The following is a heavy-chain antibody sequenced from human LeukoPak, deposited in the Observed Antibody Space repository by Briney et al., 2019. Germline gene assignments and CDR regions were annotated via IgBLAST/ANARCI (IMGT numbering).Heavy chain of an antibody. Sequence: SVKVSCKASGGTFSSYAISWVRQAPGQGLEWMGGIIPISGTANYAQKFQGRVTITADESTSTAYMELSSLRSEDTAVYYCAGSYSNPNLDYWGQGTLVTVSS. CDR2: IIPISGTA. CDR1: GGTFSSYA. CDR3: AGSYSNPNLDY. V-gene: IGHV1-69*13. D-gene: IGHD4-11*01. J-gene: IGHJ4*02.